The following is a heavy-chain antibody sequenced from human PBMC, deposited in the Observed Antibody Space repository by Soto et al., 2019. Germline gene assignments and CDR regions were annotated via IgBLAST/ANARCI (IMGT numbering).Heavy chain of an antibody. CDR3: ARSRRGAYSSGWYSPSGYYNYGIDV. CDR2: SYPGDSDT. CDR1: VRIFSSDC. V-gene: IGHV5-51*01. Sequence: LLFSCKATVRIFSSDCRRWVRKMPGKGLEWMGISYPGDSDTKYSPSLQGQVTISADTSISTAYLQWTSLKASDTAMYYCARSRRGAYSSGWYSPSGYYNYGIDVWGQGTKVTVSS. J-gene: IGHJ6*02. D-gene: IGHD6-19*01.